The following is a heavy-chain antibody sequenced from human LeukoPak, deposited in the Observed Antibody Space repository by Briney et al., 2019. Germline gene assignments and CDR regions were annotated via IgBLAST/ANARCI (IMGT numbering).Heavy chain of an antibody. CDR2: IWYDGSNK. CDR1: GFTFSSYG. CDR3: ARDSFTYDSSGYYSYFDY. J-gene: IGHJ4*02. V-gene: IGHV3-33*01. D-gene: IGHD3-22*01. Sequence: PGRSLRLSCAASGFTFSSYGMHWVRQALGKGLEWVAVIWYDGSNKYYADSVKGRFTISRDNSKNTLYLQMNSLRAEDTAVYYCARDSFTYDSSGYYSYFDYWGQGTLVTVSS.